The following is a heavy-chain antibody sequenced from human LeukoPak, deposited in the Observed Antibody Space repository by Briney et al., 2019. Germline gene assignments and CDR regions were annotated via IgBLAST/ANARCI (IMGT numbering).Heavy chain of an antibody. CDR2: ISGSGGST. CDR3: AARGGFGELFPVDY. Sequence: PGGSLRLSCAASGFTFSSYAMSWVRQAPGKGVEWVSAISGSGGSTYYADSVKGRFTISRDNSKNTLYLQMNSLRAEDTAVYYCAARGGFGELFPVDYWGQGTLVTVSS. J-gene: IGHJ4*02. V-gene: IGHV3-23*01. CDR1: GFTFSSYA. D-gene: IGHD3-10*01.